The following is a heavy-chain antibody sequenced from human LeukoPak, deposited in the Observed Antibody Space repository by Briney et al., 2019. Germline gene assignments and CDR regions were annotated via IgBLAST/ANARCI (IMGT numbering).Heavy chain of an antibody. CDR3: AKGTTYYDILTGYGYPYYFDY. Sequence: GGSLRLSCAASGFAFSKYAMSWVRQAPGKGLEWVSAISRSGGSKYYADSVKGRFTISRDNSKNTLYVQMNSLRAEDTATYYCAKGTTYYDILTGYGYPYYFDYWGQGTLVTVSS. J-gene: IGHJ4*02. D-gene: IGHD3-9*01. CDR1: GFAFSKYA. CDR2: ISRSGGSK. V-gene: IGHV3-23*01.